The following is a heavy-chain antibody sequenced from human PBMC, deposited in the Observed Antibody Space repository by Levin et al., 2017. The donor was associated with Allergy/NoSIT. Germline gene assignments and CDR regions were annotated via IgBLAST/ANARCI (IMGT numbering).Heavy chain of an antibody. D-gene: IGHD3-10*01. Sequence: ASETLSLTCAISGDSVSSNTAARNWLRQSPSRGLEWLGRTYYGSKWTNNYAVSVKSRITINPDTSKNQFSLQLNSVTPEDSAVYYCAREEGNYYGYWGQGTLVTVSS. V-gene: IGHV6-1*01. CDR1: GDSVSSNTAA. CDR3: AREEGNYYGY. CDR2: TYYGSKWTN. J-gene: IGHJ4*02.